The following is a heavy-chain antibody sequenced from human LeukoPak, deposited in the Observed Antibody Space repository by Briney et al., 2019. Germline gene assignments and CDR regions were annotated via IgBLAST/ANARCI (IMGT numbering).Heavy chain of an antibody. V-gene: IGHV4-31*03. CDR2: IYYSGST. Sequence: SQTLSLTCTVSGGSISSGGYYWSWIRQHQGKGLEWIGYIYYSGSTYYNPSLKSRVTISVDTSKNQFSLKLSSVTAADTAVYYRAWSVSGGSCYEIDYWGQGTLVTVSS. CDR1: GGSISSGGYY. CDR3: AWSVSGGSCYEIDY. D-gene: IGHD2-15*01. J-gene: IGHJ4*02.